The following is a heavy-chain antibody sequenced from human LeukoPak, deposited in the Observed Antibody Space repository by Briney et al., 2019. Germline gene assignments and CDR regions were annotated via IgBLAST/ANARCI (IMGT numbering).Heavy chain of an antibody. CDR3: ARQGIVGATDAFDI. Sequence: SETLSLTCTVFGGSISSSHWWTWVRHSPGKGLEWIGEIYHSGNTNYNPSLRSRVTMSVDTSKNQFSLKLSSVTAADTAVYYCARQGIVGATDAFDIWGQGTMVTVSS. CDR2: IYHSGNT. J-gene: IGHJ3*02. CDR1: GGSISSSHW. D-gene: IGHD1-26*01. V-gene: IGHV4-4*02.